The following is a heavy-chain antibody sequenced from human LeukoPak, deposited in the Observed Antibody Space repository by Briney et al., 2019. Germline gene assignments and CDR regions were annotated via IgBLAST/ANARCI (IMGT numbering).Heavy chain of an antibody. D-gene: IGHD2-2*01. Sequence: GGSLRLSCAASGFTFSSYSMNWVRQAPGKGLEWVSSISSSSSYIYYADSVKGRFTISRDNAKNSLYLQMHSLRAEDTAVYYCARVARSSTSRFVDYYYYYMDVWGKGTTVTVSS. J-gene: IGHJ6*03. CDR3: ARVARSSTSRFVDYYYYYMDV. CDR1: GFTFSSYS. V-gene: IGHV3-21*01. CDR2: ISSSSSYI.